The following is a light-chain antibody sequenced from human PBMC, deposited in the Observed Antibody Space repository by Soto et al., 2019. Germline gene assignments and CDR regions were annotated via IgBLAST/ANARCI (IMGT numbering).Light chain of an antibody. CDR2: EVR. CDR1: MRDVGAYNL. J-gene: IGLJ3*02. CDR3: SADTARSTLV. Sequence: QSALTQPASVSGSAGQSITISCSGTMRDVGAYNLVSWYQQHPGTAPKLIIYEVRNRPSGISSRFSGSRSGNTASLTISGLKPEDEGDYYCSADTARSTLVFGGGTKLPVL. V-gene: IGLV2-14*01.